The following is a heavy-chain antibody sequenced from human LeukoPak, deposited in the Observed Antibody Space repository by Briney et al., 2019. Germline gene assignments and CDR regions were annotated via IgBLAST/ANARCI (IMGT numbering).Heavy chain of an antibody. J-gene: IGHJ4*02. CDR3: TRRSYSSGWYTDY. CDR2: TRNKANNYNT. Sequence: LSLTCTVSGGSISNYYWTWIRQPPGKGLEWIGRTRNKANNYNTEYAASVKGRFTISRDDSKNSLYLQMNSLRTEDTAVYYCTRRSYSSGWYTDYWGQGTLVTVSS. CDR1: GGSISNYY. V-gene: IGHV3-72*01. D-gene: IGHD6-19*01.